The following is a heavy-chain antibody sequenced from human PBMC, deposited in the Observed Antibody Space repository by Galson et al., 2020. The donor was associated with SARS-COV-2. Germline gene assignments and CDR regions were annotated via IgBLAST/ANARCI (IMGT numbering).Heavy chain of an antibody. CDR3: VKGRIVASSSDY. J-gene: IGHJ4*02. V-gene: IGHV3-64D*08. D-gene: IGHD6-6*01. CDR1: GFTFSSYA. Sequence: GGSLRLSCSASGFTFSSYAMHWVRQAQGKGLEFVSAISGSGDSTYHADSVKGRFTISRDNSKNILYLQMSSLRGDDTAIYYCVKGRIVASSSDYWGQGTLVAVSS. CDR2: ISGSGDST.